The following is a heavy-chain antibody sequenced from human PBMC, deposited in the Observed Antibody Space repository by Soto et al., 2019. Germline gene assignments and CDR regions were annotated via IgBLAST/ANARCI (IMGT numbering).Heavy chain of an antibody. V-gene: IGHV4-39*01. CDR1: GGSISSSSYY. J-gene: IGHJ5*02. CDR2: IYYSGST. Sequence: QLQLQESGPGLVKPSETLSLTCTVSGGSISSSSYYWGWIRQPPGKGLEWIGSIYYSGSTYYNPSLKSRVTISVDTSKNQFSLKLSSVTAADTAVYYCARSGFGVKWRWFDPWGQGTLVTVSS. CDR3: ARSGFGVKWRWFDP. D-gene: IGHD3-10*01.